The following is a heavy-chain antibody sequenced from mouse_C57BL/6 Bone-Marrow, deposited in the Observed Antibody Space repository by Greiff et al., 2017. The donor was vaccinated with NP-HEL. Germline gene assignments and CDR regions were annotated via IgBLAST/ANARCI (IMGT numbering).Heavy chain of an antibody. CDR3: TSYYYGSPFDY. J-gene: IGHJ2*01. CDR2: IDPENGDT. CDR1: GFNIKDVY. D-gene: IGHD1-1*01. V-gene: IGHV14-4*01. Sequence: EVQRVESGAELVRPGASVKLSCTASGFNIKDVYMHWVKQRPEQGLEWIGWIDPENGDTEYASKFQGKATITADTSSNTAYLQLSSLTSEDTAVYYCTSYYYGSPFDYWGQGTTLTVSS.